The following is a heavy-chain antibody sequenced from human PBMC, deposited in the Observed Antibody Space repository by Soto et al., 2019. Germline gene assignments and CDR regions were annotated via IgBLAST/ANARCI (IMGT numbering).Heavy chain of an antibody. CDR1: GLSFNIYA. J-gene: IGHJ5*02. CDR2: IGTPAQT. D-gene: IGHD2-8*01. V-gene: IGHV3-23*01. Sequence: EVELLQSGGGLVQPGGSLRLSCVDSGLSFNIYAFNWVRQAPGKGLEWVSTIGTPAQTYYADSVKGRFTISRDDSRSTLYLHMSSLRAEDTAMYYCARDGINGNGMFDWFDPWGHGTLVTVSS. CDR3: ARDGINGNGMFDWFDP.